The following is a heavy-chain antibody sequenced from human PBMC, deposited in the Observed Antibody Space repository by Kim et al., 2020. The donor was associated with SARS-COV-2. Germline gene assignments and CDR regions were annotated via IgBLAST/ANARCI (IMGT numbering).Heavy chain of an antibody. Sequence: LPCAAPAFIFSAYYMSWVRQAPGKGLEWLAYISSSTNTIYYADSVKGRFTISRDNAKKSLYLEMNSLSAEDTAVYYCASLKLLHYHMDV. D-gene: IGHD3-10*01. CDR1: AFIFSAYY. CDR3: ASLKLLHYHMDV. J-gene: IGHJ6*03. CDR2: ISSSTNTI. V-gene: IGHV3-11*01.